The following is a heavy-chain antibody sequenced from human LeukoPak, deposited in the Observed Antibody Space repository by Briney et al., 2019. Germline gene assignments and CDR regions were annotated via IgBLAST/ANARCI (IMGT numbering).Heavy chain of an antibody. D-gene: IGHD2-2*02. J-gene: IGHJ4*02. CDR2: INTNAGNP. CDR1: GYTFTSYA. Sequence: ASVKVSCKASGYTFTSYAMNWVRQAPGQGLEWMGWINTNAGNPTYAQGFTGRFVFSLDTSVSTAYLQISSLKAEDTAVYYCARDIVVVPAAIQGELESDYWGQGTLVTVSS. CDR3: ARDIVVVPAAIQGELESDY. V-gene: IGHV7-4-1*02.